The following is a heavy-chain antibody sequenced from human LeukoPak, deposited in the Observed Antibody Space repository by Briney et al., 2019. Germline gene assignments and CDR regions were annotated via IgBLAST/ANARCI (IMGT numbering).Heavy chain of an antibody. CDR3: ARDPRDYDSSGYYFDY. CDR2: IIPIFGTA. V-gene: IGHV1-69*01. D-gene: IGHD3-22*01. Sequence: GSSVKVSCKASGGTFSSYAISWVRQAPGQGLEWMGGIIPIFGTANYAQKFQGRVTITADESTSTAYMELSSLRSEDTAVYYCARDPRDYDSSGYYFDYWGQGTLVTVSS. J-gene: IGHJ4*02. CDR1: GGTFSSYA.